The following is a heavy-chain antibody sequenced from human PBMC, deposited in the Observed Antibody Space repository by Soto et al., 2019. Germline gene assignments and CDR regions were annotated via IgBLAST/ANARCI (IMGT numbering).Heavy chain of an antibody. CDR2: IIPIFGTA. J-gene: IGHJ6*02. V-gene: IGHV1-69*12. CDR3: ASPPSSNRYYYGMDV. D-gene: IGHD4-4*01. CDR1: GGTFSSYA. Sequence: QVQLVQSGAEVKKPGSSVKVSCKASGGTFSSYAISWVRQAPGQGLEWMGGIIPIFGTANYAQKFQGRVTIPAAESTSTAYMELSSLRSEDTAVYYCASPPSSNRYYYGMDVWGQGTTVTVSS.